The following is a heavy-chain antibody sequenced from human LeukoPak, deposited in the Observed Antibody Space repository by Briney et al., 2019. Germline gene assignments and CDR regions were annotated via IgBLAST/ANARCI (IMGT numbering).Heavy chain of an antibody. V-gene: IGHV4-59*01. CDR1: GGSISSYY. J-gene: IGHJ6*03. CDR2: IYYSGST. CDR3: ARGSYFWSGYYYYYMDV. D-gene: IGHD3-3*01. Sequence: SETLSLTCTVSGGSISSYYWSWIRQPPGKGLEWIGYIYYSGSTNYNPSLESRVTMSVDTSKKQFSLKLTSVTAEDTAVYYCARGSYFWSGYYYYYMDVWGKGTTVTVSS.